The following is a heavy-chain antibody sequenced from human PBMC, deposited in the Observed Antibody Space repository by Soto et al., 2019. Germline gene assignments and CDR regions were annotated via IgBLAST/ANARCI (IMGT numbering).Heavy chain of an antibody. D-gene: IGHD6-6*01. Sequence: SLRLSCAASGFTFSSYGMHWVRQAPGKGLEWVAVISYDGSNKYYADSVKGRFTISRDNSKNTLYLQMNSLRAEDTAVYYCAKGPYSSSSWRSIYYYYGMDVWGQGTTVTVSS. CDR3: AKGPYSSSSWRSIYYYYGMDV. CDR1: GFTFSSYG. CDR2: ISYDGSNK. V-gene: IGHV3-30*18. J-gene: IGHJ6*02.